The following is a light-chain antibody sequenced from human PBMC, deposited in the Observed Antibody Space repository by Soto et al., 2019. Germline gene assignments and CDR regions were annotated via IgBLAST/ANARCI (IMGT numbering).Light chain of an antibody. Sequence: DIVLTQSPLSLPVSPGEPASISCRSSQSLLHRNGYNYLDWYLQKPGQSPQLLIHLGSNRASGVPDRFSGSGSGTDFTLKISRVEAEDVGVYYCMQALQTQLTFGGGTKVEIK. J-gene: IGKJ4*01. CDR1: QSLLHRNGYNY. CDR2: LGS. V-gene: IGKV2-28*01. CDR3: MQALQTQLT.